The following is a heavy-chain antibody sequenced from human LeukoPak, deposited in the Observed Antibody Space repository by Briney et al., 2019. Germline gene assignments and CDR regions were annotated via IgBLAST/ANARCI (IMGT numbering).Heavy chain of an antibody. Sequence: ASVKVSCKASGYTFTGYYMHWVRQAPGQGLEWMGWINPNSGGTNYAQKLQGRVTMTTDTSTSTAYMELRSLRSDDTAVYYCARDQMGVIITENWFDPWGQGTLVTVSS. J-gene: IGHJ5*02. D-gene: IGHD3-10*01. V-gene: IGHV1-2*02. CDR2: INPNSGGT. CDR3: ARDQMGVIITENWFDP. CDR1: GYTFTGYY.